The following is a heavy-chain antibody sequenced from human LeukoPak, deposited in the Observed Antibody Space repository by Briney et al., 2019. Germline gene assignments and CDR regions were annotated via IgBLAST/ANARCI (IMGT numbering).Heavy chain of an antibody. J-gene: IGHJ4*02. Sequence: GSLRLSCAASGFTFSSYEMNWVRQAPGKGLEWVSAISGSGGSTYYADSVKGRFTISRDNSKNTLYLQMNSLRAEDTVVYYCAKSYHCTNGVCLGSSSPPTGGYFDYWGQGTLVTVSS. D-gene: IGHD2-8*01. CDR2: ISGSGGST. CDR1: GFTFSSYE. V-gene: IGHV3-23*01. CDR3: AKSYHCTNGVCLGSSSPPTGGYFDY.